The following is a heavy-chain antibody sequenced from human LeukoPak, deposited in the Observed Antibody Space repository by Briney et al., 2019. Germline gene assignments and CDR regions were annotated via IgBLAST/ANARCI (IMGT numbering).Heavy chain of an antibody. J-gene: IGHJ5*02. CDR1: GYTFTSYG. D-gene: IGHD6-13*01. Sequence: PRASVKVSCKASGYTFTSYGISWVRQAPGQGLEWMGWISAYNGKTNYAQKLQGRVTMTTDTSTSTAYMELRSLRSDDTAVYYCARIIAAAGNRYNWFDPWGQGTLVTVSS. CDR3: ARIIAAAGNRYNWFDP. V-gene: IGHV1-18*01. CDR2: ISAYNGKT.